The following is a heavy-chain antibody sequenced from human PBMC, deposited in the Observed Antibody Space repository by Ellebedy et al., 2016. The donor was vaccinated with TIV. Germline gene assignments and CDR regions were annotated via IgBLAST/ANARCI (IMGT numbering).Heavy chain of an antibody. CDR2: LFHTGRT. D-gene: IGHD3-9*01. J-gene: IGHJ6*02. CDR1: SASISSNNW. CDR3: ARILTAYYNQYYDGMGV. Sequence: SETLSLTXAVSSASISSNNWWSWVRQPPGNGLEWIGDLFHTGRTNYNPSLKSRVTISVEKSKNQFSLVLRSVTAADTAIYYCARILTAYYNQYYDGMGVWGQGTTVTVSS. V-gene: IGHV4-4*02.